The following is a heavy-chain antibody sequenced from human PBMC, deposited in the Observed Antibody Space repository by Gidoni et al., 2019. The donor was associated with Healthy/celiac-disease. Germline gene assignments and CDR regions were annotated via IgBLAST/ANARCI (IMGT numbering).Heavy chain of an antibody. D-gene: IGHD6-13*01. V-gene: IGHV3-23*01. CDR1: GFTFRSYA. Sequence: EVQLLESGGGLVQPGGSLRLACAASGFTFRSYAMRWVRQAPGKGLEWVSAISGSGSSTYYSDSVKGRFTISRDNSKNTLYLQMNSLRAEDTAVYYCAKDPLIHSSSWYGGLYNWFDPWGQGTLVTVSS. CDR2: ISGSGSST. J-gene: IGHJ5*02. CDR3: AKDPLIHSSSWYGGLYNWFDP.